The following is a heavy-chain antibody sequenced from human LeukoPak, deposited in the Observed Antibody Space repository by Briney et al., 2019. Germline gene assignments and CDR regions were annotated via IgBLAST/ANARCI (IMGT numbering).Heavy chain of an antibody. D-gene: IGHD2-15*01. CDR2: IYYSGST. J-gene: IGHJ5*02. V-gene: IGHV4-59*08. Sequence: SETLSLTCTVSGGSISSYYWSWIRQPPGKGLEWIGYIYYSGSTNYNPSLKSRVTISVDTSKNQFSLKLSSVTAADTAVYYCARHSPREYCSGGSCYSGRFDPWGQGTLDTVSS. CDR3: ARHSPREYCSGGSCYSGRFDP. CDR1: GGSISSYY.